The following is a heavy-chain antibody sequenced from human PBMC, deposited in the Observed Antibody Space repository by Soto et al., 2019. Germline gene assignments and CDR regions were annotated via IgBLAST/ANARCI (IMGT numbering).Heavy chain of an antibody. CDR2: ISAYNGNT. Sequence: SGEVSCKASAYTSTRHGISWVRKTPGQGLEWMGWISAYNGNTNYAQKLQGRVTMTTDTSTSTAYMELRSLRSDDTAVYYCARVFPFHYYGSGSYEYYGMDVWGQGTTVSVS. D-gene: IGHD3-10*01. J-gene: IGHJ6*02. CDR1: AYTSTRHG. CDR3: ARVFPFHYYGSGSYEYYGMDV. V-gene: IGHV1-18*01.